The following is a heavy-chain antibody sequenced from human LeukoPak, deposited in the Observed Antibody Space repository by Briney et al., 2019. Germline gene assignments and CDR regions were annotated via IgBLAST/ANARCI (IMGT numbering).Heavy chain of an antibody. CDR1: GFIFSNYA. CDR3: ARGISAEYYDKSSYSY. Sequence: HPGGSLRLSCAASGFIFSNYAMDWVRQAPGKGLEYVAGISNDGGSTFYGNSVKGRFMISRDNSKNTLYLQMGSLKAEDMGVYYCARGISAEYYDKSSYSYWGQGTLVTVSS. CDR2: ISNDGGST. D-gene: IGHD3-22*01. V-gene: IGHV3-64*01. J-gene: IGHJ4*02.